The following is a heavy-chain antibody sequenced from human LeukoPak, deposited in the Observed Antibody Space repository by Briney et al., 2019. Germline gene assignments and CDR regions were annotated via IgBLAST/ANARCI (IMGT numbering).Heavy chain of an antibody. Sequence: GGSLRLSCAASGFTFSSYEMNWVRQAPGKGLEWVSYISSSGSTIYYADSVKGRFTISRDNAKNSLYLQMNSLRAEDTAVYYCARDYYYDSSGLYFDYWGQGTLVTVSS. CDR2: ISSSGSTI. J-gene: IGHJ4*02. D-gene: IGHD3-22*01. CDR1: GFTFSSYE. V-gene: IGHV3-48*03. CDR3: ARDYYYDSSGLYFDY.